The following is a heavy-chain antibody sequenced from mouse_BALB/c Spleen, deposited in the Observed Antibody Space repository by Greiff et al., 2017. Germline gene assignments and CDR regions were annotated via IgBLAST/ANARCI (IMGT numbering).Heavy chain of an antibody. CDR1: GYSITSDYA. CDR2: ISYSGST. J-gene: IGHJ2*01. V-gene: IGHV3-2*02. Sequence: DVKLQESGPGLVKPSQSLSLTCTVTGYSITSDYAWNWIRQFPGNKLEWMGYISYSGSTSYNPSLKSRISITRDTSKNQFFLQLNSVTTEDTATYYCARKGIGYDGTGYYFDYWGQGTTLTVSS. CDR3: ARKGIGYDGTGYYFDY. D-gene: IGHD2-14*01.